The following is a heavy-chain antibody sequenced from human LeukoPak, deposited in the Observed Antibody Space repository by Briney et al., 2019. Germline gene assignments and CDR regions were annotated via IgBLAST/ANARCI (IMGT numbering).Heavy chain of an antibody. V-gene: IGHV4-59*08. CDR1: GGSISGYY. Sequence: SETLSLTCTVSGGSISGYYWSWIRQPPGKGLEWIGYIYYSGSTNYNPSLKSRVTISVDTSKNQFSLKLSSVTAADTAVYNCASSVWVTEYYGMDVWGQGTTVTVSS. CDR2: IYYSGST. J-gene: IGHJ6*02. CDR3: ASSVWVTEYYGMDV. D-gene: IGHD4-23*01.